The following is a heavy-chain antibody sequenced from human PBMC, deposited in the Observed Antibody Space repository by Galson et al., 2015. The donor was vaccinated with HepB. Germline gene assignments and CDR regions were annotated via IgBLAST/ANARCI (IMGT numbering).Heavy chain of an antibody. D-gene: IGHD6-13*01. CDR3: ARRYSSSWHLVDY. CDR1: GFTFSDYY. V-gene: IGHV3-11*01. Sequence: SLRLSCAASGFTFSDYYMSWIRQAPGKGLEWVSYISSSGSTIYYADSVKGRFTISRDNAKNSLYLQMNSLRAEDTAVYYCARRYSSSWHLVDYWGQGTLVTVSS. J-gene: IGHJ4*02. CDR2: ISSSGSTI.